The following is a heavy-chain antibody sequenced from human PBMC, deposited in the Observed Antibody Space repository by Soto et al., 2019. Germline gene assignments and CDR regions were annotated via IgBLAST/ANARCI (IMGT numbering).Heavy chain of an antibody. V-gene: IGHV1-8*01. J-gene: IGHJ4*02. D-gene: IGHD1-26*01. CDR2: MNPNSGNT. CDR3: ATEAHSGTTDY. CDR1: GYTFTSYD. Sequence: QVQLVQSGAEVKKPGASVKVSCKASGYTFTSYDINWVRQATGQGREWMGWMNPNSGNTGYAEKFQGRVTMARNTSISTAYMDLSSLRSEDTAVYYCATEAHSGTTDYRGQGTLLTVSS.